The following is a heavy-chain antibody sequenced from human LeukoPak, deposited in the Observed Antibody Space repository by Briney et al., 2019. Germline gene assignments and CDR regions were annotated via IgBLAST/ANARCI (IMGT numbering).Heavy chain of an antibody. CDR3: ARVRDGSVRGGFDI. CDR1: GFTLSNYA. Sequence: GGSLRLSCAASGFTLSNYAVHWVRQAPGKGLEWVATISYDGSNKYYGDSVQGRFTISRDSPQNTLYLQMNSLRTEDTAVYYCARVRDGSVRGGFDIWGQGTLVSVSS. V-gene: IGHV3-30-3*01. CDR2: ISYDGSNK. D-gene: IGHD3-10*01. J-gene: IGHJ3*02.